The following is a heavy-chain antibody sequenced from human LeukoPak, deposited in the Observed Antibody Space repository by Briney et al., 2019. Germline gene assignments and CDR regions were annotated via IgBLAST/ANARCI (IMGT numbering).Heavy chain of an antibody. Sequence: PSETLSLTCTVSGGSISSYYWSWIRQPPGKGLEWIGEINHSGSTNYNPSLKSRVTISVDTSKNQFSLKLSSVTAADTAVYYCASKKLIAAAGPFDYWGQGTLVTVSS. CDR3: ASKKLIAAAGPFDY. CDR2: INHSGST. J-gene: IGHJ4*02. D-gene: IGHD6-13*01. CDR1: GGSISSYY. V-gene: IGHV4-34*01.